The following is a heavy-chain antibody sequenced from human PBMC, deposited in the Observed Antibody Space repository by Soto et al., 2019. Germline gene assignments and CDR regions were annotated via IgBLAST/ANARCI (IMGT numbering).Heavy chain of an antibody. CDR3: AKSLAAAGFQRYYHYYMDV. D-gene: IGHD6-13*01. CDR1: GFTFSGYA. V-gene: IGHV3-23*01. J-gene: IGHJ6*03. CDR2: ISGSGGST. Sequence: PGGSLRLSCAASGFTFSGYAMSWVRQAPGKGLEWVSAISGSGGSTYYADSVKGRFTISRDNSKNTLYLQMNSLRAEDTAVYYCAKSLAAAGFQRYYHYYMDVWGKGTTVTVSS.